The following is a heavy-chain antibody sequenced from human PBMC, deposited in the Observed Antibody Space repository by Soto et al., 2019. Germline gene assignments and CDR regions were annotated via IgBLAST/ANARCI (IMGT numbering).Heavy chain of an antibody. CDR1: GGSISSSNYY. Sequence: SETLSLTCTVSGGSISSSNYYWGWIRQPPGKGLEWIGNINHSGSTNYNPSLKSRVTISVDTSKNQFSLKLSSVTAADTAVYSCARKDSSGYYYDYWGQGTLVTVSS. V-gene: IGHV4-39*01. CDR3: ARKDSSGYYYDY. D-gene: IGHD3-22*01. CDR2: INHSGST. J-gene: IGHJ4*02.